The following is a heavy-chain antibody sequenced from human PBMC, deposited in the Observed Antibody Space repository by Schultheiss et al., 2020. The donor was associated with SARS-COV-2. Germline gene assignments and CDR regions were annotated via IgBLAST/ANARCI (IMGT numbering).Heavy chain of an antibody. CDR2: IYYSGST. Sequence: SETLSLTCTVSGGSISSYYWSWIRQPPGKGLEWIGSIYYSGSTNYNPSLKSRVTISVDTSKNQFSLKLSSVTAADTAVYYCARSRYSGSYPRDFDLWGRGTLVTVSS. V-gene: IGHV4-59*01. J-gene: IGHJ2*01. D-gene: IGHD1-26*01. CDR1: GGSISSYY. CDR3: ARSRYSGSYPRDFDL.